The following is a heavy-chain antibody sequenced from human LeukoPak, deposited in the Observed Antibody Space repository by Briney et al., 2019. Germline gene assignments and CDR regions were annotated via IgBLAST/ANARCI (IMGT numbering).Heavy chain of an antibody. Sequence: GGSLRLSCAASGFTFSSYAMSWVRQAPGKGLEWVSAISGSGGSTYYADSVKGRFTISRDNSKNTLYLQMNSLRAEDTAVYYCAKNYCSGGSCYSTSLGYYFDYWGQGTLVTVSS. CDR1: GFTFSSYA. CDR2: ISGSGGST. J-gene: IGHJ4*02. D-gene: IGHD2-15*01. V-gene: IGHV3-23*01. CDR3: AKNYCSGGSCYSTSLGYYFDY.